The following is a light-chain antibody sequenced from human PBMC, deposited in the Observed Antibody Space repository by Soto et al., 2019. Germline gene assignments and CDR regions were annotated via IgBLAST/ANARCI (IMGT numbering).Light chain of an antibody. J-gene: IGKJ4*01. V-gene: IGKV3-20*01. CDR3: KKYGRSPLT. CDR2: SSS. CDR1: QSLSSSF. Sequence: EIVLPQSLGTMSLSPGEGALLSRRASQSLSSSFLAWYQQKPGQANRLLIYSSSNRATGIPDRFSGSGSGTDFTLTISRLEPAEFAVYYCKKYGRSPLTFGGGTKVDIK.